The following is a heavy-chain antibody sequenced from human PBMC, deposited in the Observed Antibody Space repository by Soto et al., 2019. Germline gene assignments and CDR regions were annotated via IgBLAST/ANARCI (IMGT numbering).Heavy chain of an antibody. Sequence: ASVKVSCKASGYSFTGYYIHWLRQAPGQGLEWMGWIYPNSGDTKSAQKFQGRLTLTRDTSITTAYMELSSLRSDDTAIYYCASLQTSGWYGVHWGPGTLVTVSS. CDR1: GYSFTGYY. J-gene: IGHJ4*02. V-gene: IGHV1-2*02. CDR3: ASLQTSGWYGVH. CDR2: IYPNSGDT. D-gene: IGHD6-19*01.